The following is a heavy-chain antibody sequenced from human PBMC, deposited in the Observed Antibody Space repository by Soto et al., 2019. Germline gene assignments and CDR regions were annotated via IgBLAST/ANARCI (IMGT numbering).Heavy chain of an antibody. J-gene: IGHJ6*04. CDR2: ISYDGSNE. D-gene: IGHD4-17*01. V-gene: IGHV3-30*18. CDR1: GFTFNDYA. Sequence: QVQLVESGGGVVQPGKSLRLSCAASGFTFNDYAMHWVRRAPGKGLAWLAVISYDGSNEVYADSVKGRFTISRDNSQNTLFLQMNSLRAEDTAMYYCAKAKYRDYDYYYYGMDVWGEGTTVTVSS. CDR3: AKAKYRDYDYYYYGMDV.